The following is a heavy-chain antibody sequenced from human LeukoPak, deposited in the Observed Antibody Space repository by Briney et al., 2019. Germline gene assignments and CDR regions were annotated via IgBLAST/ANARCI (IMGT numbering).Heavy chain of an antibody. CDR1: GYTFTYRY. Sequence: SSVKVSCKASGYTFTYRYLHWVRQAPGQALEWMGWITPFNGNTNYAQKFQDRVTITRDRSMSTAYMELSSLRSEDTAMYYCATAGVVVVPAAPDAFDIWGQGTMVTVSS. J-gene: IGHJ3*02. D-gene: IGHD2-2*01. CDR2: ITPFNGNT. V-gene: IGHV1-45*02. CDR3: ATAGVVVVPAAPDAFDI.